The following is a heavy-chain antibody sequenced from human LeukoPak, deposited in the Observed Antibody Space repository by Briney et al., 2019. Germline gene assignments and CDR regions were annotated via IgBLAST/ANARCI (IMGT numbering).Heavy chain of an antibody. Sequence: PSETLSLTCTVSGGSISSSSYYWGWIRQPPGKGLEWIGSIYYSGSTYYNPSLKSRVTISVDTSKNQFSPKLSSVTAADTAVYYCARHMGPNEPLFDYWGQGTLVTVSS. CDR3: ARHMGPNEPLFDY. D-gene: IGHD1-1*01. CDR2: IYYSGST. CDR1: GGSISSSSYY. V-gene: IGHV4-39*01. J-gene: IGHJ4*02.